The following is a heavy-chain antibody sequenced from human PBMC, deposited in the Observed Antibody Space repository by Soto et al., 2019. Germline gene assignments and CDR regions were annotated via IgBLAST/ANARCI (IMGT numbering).Heavy chain of an antibody. CDR3: AKDFDVVVVLSATRGLDV. V-gene: IGHV3-23*01. CDR2: LTASGLNT. Sequence: EVQLLESGGGLVQPGGSLRLSCSASGFNFGSYGMSWVRQAPGKGLEWVSGLTASGLNTYYTDSVKGRFTISRDNSKNTLSLQMISLRPEDTGVYYCAKDFDVVVVLSATRGLDVWGQGTTVTVSS. CDR1: GFNFGSYG. J-gene: IGHJ6*02. D-gene: IGHD2-15*01.